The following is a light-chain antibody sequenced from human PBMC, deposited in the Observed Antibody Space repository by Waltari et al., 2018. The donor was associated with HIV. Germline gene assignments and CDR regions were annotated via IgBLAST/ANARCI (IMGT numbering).Light chain of an antibody. CDR1: SSHFATHT. CDR2: GNN. Sequence: QSVLTQPPSTSGTPGPTITISCSGRSSHFATHTVNWYQQLPGTAPKLLMYGNNQRPSGVPDRFSGSKSGTSASLAISGLQSEDEADYYCASWDDSLDGVVFGGGTKVTVL. J-gene: IGLJ2*01. V-gene: IGLV1-44*01. CDR3: ASWDDSLDGVV.